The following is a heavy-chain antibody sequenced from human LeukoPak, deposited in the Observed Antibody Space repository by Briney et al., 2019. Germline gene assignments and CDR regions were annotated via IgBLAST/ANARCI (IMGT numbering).Heavy chain of an antibody. D-gene: IGHD3-16*01. CDR2: IRSSSSYI. CDR1: GITFSSFS. CDR3: ASTFD. V-gene: IGHV3-21*01. Sequence: PGGSLRLSCAASGITFSSFSMTWGGKGPGIGLELVSSIRSSSSYIYHALSVKGRLTSPRDNAQNSLHLQMNSLRAEDTAVYYCASTFDWGQGPLVTVSS. J-gene: IGHJ4*02.